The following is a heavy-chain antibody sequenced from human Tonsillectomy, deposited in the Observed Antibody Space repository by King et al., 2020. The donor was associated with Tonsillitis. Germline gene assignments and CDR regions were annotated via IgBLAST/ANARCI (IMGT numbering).Heavy chain of an antibody. V-gene: IGHV5-51*01. D-gene: IGHD3-22*01. CDR2: IYPGDSDT. CDR1: GYSFTSYW. CDR3: ARGGVGYYYDSSGEYYFDY. J-gene: IGHJ4*02. Sequence: QLVQSGAEVKKPGESLKISCKGSGYSFTSYWIGWVRQMPGKGLEWMGIIYPGDSDTRYSPSFQGQVTIPADKSISTAYLQWSSLKASDTAMYYCARGGVGYYYDSSGEYYFDYWGQGTLVTVSS.